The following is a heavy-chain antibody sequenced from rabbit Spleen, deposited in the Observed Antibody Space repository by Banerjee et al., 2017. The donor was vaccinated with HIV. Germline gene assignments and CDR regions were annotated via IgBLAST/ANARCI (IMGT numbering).Heavy chain of an antibody. Sequence: QSLEESGGGLVKPGASLTLTCKASGFSFNSGYDMCWVRQAPGKGLEWVACAYAGSSGSTYSATWAKGRFTISKTSSTTVTLQMTSLTAADTATYFCARGSATMTMVITGYYFNLWGQGTLVTVS. CDR3: ARGSATMTMVITGYYFNL. J-gene: IGHJ4*01. V-gene: IGHV1S40*01. D-gene: IGHD2-1*01. CDR1: GFSFNSGYD. CDR2: AYAGSSGST.